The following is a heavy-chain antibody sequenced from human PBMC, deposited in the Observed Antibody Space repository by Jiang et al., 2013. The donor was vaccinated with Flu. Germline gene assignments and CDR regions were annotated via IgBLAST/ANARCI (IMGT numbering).Heavy chain of an antibody. D-gene: IGHD1-26*01. CDR3: ARGLGRWELHLDY. J-gene: IGHJ4*02. V-gene: IGHV1-2*02. Sequence: SVKVSCKASGYTFTGYYMHWVRQAPGQGLEWMGWINPNSGGTNYAQKFQGRVTMTRDTSISTAYMELSRLRSDDTAVYYCARGLGRWELHLDYWGQGTLVTVSS. CDR1: GYTFTGYY. CDR2: INPNSGGT.